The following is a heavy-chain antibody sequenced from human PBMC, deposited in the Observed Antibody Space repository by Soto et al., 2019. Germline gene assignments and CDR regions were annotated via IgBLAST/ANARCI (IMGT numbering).Heavy chain of an antibody. D-gene: IGHD1-26*01. CDR1: GFSFSDYG. V-gene: IGHV3-30*18. CDR3: AKDWVGGSNRSQWDK. Sequence: QVQLVESGGGVVQPGRSLRLSCAASGFSFSDYGIHWVRQAPGKGLEWVAVISDYETKKYFEDSVKGRFTISRDNSKNTVYLQLNRLRPEDTAVYYCAKDWVGGSNRSQWDKWGQGTLVIVS. CDR2: ISDYETKK. J-gene: IGHJ4*02.